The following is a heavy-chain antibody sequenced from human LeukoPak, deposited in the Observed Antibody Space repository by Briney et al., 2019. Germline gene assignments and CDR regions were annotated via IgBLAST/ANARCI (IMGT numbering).Heavy chain of an antibody. V-gene: IGHV4-59*01. CDR1: GGSISSYY. D-gene: IGHD6-19*01. CDR2: IYYSGST. J-gene: IGHJ3*02. CDR3: AKDLLQWLPPEANDAFDI. Sequence: SETLSLTCTVSGGSISSYYWSWIRQPPGKGLEWIGYIYYSGSTNYNPSLKSRVTISVDTSKNQFSLKLSSVTAADTAVYYCAKDLLQWLPPEANDAFDIWGQGTMVTVSS.